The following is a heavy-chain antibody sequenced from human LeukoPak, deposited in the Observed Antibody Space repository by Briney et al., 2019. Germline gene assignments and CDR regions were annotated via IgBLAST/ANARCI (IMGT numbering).Heavy chain of an antibody. D-gene: IGHD5-18*01. CDR2: IYSGGST. CDR1: GFTVSSNY. Sequence: GGSLRLSCAASGFTVSSNYMSWVRQAPGKGLEWVSVIYSGGSTYYADSVKGRFTISRDNSKNTLYLQMNSLRAEDTAVYYCARANTAMVRAFDIWGQGTMVTVSS. V-gene: IGHV3-66*01. J-gene: IGHJ3*02. CDR3: ARANTAMVRAFDI.